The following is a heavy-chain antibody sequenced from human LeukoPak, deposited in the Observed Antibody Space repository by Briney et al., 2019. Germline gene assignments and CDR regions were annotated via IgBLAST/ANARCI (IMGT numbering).Heavy chain of an antibody. D-gene: IGHD3-9*01. CDR3: AKVIRSTGWYVEN. CDR1: GYTFTSYY. Sequence: ASVKVFCKASGYTFTSYYMHWVRQAPGQGLEWMGIINPSGGSTSYAQKFQGRVTMTRDTSTSTVYMELSSLRSEDTAIYYCAKVIRSTGWYVENWGQGTLVTVSS. V-gene: IGHV1-46*01. CDR2: INPSGGST. J-gene: IGHJ4*02.